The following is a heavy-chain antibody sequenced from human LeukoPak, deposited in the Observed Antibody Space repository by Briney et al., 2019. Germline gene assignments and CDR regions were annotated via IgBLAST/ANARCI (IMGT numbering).Heavy chain of an antibody. V-gene: IGHV1-69*04. CDR1: GGTLTNYA. CDR2: IIPVLTIK. Sequence: ASVTVSCKASGGTLTNYAINWVRQAPGQGLQWMARIIPVLTIKNYAPKFQGRVTLTADKSTNTAYMELNSLTSEDTAVYYCARGGDHGDPAGSDYWGQGTLVAVSS. D-gene: IGHD4-17*01. J-gene: IGHJ4*02. CDR3: ARGGDHGDPAGSDY.